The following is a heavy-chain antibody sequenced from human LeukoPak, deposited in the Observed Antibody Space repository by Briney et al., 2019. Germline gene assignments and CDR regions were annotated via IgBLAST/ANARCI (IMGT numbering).Heavy chain of an antibody. V-gene: IGHV3-9*01. J-gene: IGHJ4*02. CDR1: GFTFDDYS. Sequence: GRSLRLSCAASGFTFDDYSMHWVRQAPGKGLEWVSCISWNSGSIGHADSVKGRFTIYRDNAKNSLYLQMNSLRAEDAALYYCAKDSSAEVGATIDDRFDYWGQGTLVTVSS. CDR2: ISWNSGSI. D-gene: IGHD1-26*01. CDR3: AKDSSAEVGATIDDRFDY.